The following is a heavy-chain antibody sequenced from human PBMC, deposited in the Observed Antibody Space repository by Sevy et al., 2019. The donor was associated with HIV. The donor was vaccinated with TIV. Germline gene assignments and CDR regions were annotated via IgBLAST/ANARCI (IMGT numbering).Heavy chain of an antibody. J-gene: IGHJ4*02. D-gene: IGHD6-19*01. CDR1: GGSISSSSYH. CDR2: IYYSGST. CDR3: ARSSINGIAVAGHFDY. V-gene: IGHV4-39*01. Sequence: SETLSLTCTVSGGSISSSSYHWGWIRQPPGKGLEWIGSIYYSGSTYYNPSLKSRVTISVDTSKNQFSLKLSSVTAADTAVYYCARSSINGIAVAGHFDYWGQGTLVTVSS.